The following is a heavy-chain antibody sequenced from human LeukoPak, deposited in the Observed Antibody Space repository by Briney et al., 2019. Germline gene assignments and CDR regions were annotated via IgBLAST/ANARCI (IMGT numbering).Heavy chain of an antibody. Sequence: GGSLRLSCAASGFTFSSYSMNWVRQAPGKGLEWVSSISSSSSYIYHADSVKGRFTISRDNAKNSLYLQMSSLRAEDTAVYYCARIFYSSSFDLWGQGTLVTVSS. V-gene: IGHV3-21*01. CDR2: ISSSSSYI. CDR1: GFTFSSYS. J-gene: IGHJ4*02. D-gene: IGHD6-13*01. CDR3: ARIFYSSSFDL.